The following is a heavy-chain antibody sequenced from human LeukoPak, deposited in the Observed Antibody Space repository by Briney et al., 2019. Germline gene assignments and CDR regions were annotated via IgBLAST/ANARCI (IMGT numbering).Heavy chain of an antibody. J-gene: IGHJ6*02. Sequence: PGGSLRLSCAASGFTFSSYGMHWVRQAPGKGLEWVAVISYDGSNRYYADSVKGRFTISRDNSKNTLYLQMNSLRAEDTAVYYCARDQRWQQVAREATSSMDVWGQGTTVTVSS. CDR1: GFTFSSYG. V-gene: IGHV3-30*03. CDR3: ARDQRWQQVAREATSSMDV. D-gene: IGHD6-13*01. CDR2: ISYDGSNR.